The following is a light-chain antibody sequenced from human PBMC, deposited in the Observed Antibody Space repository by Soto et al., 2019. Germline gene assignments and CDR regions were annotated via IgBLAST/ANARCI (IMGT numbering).Light chain of an antibody. CDR2: GAS. V-gene: IGKV3-15*01. J-gene: IGKJ3*01. CDR1: QSVNVN. CDR3: QQYDRWPPSFT. Sequence: EVVLTQSPATLSVSPGETATLSCRASQSVNVNLAWYQQRAGQAPRLLIYGASTRATGVPSRFSGSGSGTEFALTISSLQSEDFAVYYCQQYDRWPPSFTFGPGTNVDFK.